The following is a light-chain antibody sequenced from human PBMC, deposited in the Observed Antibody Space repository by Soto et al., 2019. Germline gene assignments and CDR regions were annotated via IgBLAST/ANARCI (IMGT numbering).Light chain of an antibody. CDR3: QQSYSILWT. CDR1: QSIATY. CDR2: AAS. Sequence: DIVMTQAPSSLSVSFGDSVTVHCRTSQSIATYLNWYQQKPGKAPKLLIYAASSSQSGVPSRFSGSGSGTEFTLTITSLRPDDFATYYCQQSYSILWTFGQGTKVDIK. V-gene: IGKV1-39*01. J-gene: IGKJ1*01.